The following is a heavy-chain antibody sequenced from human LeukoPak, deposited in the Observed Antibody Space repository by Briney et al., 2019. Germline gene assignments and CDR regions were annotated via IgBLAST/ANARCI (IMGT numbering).Heavy chain of an antibody. Sequence: ASVKVSCKASGGTFSSYAISWVRQAPGQGLEWMGRIIPILGIANYAQKFQGRVTITADKSTSTAYMELSSLRSEDTAVYYCARDTENYYDSRGYAFDIWGQGTMVTVSS. CDR3: ARDTENYYDSRGYAFDI. CDR2: IIPILGIA. J-gene: IGHJ3*02. V-gene: IGHV1-69*04. D-gene: IGHD3-22*01. CDR1: GGTFSSYA.